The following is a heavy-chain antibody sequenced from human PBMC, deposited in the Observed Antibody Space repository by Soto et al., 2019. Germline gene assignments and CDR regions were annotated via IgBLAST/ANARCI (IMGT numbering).Heavy chain of an antibody. D-gene: IGHD6-19*01. CDR1: GFSLSTSGVG. V-gene: IGHV2-5*02. CDR2: TYWDDDK. Sequence: QITLKESGPTLVKPTQTLTLTCTFSGFSLSTSGVGVGWIRQPPGKPLQWLALTYWDDDKRYSPSLKSRLTIAEDASKKQFVLTLANLDPVDTATYFCSRATGSGGCGTMGYRGQCTLVSVSS. J-gene: IGHJ1*01. CDR3: SRATGSGGCGTMGY.